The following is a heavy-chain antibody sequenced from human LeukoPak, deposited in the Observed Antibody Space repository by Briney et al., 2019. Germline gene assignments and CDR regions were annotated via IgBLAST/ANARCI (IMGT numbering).Heavy chain of an antibody. CDR1: GGTFSSYA. CDR3: ARDRGQKLRYFDWLSD. D-gene: IGHD3-9*01. J-gene: IGHJ4*02. V-gene: IGHV1-69*13. CDR2: IIPIFGTA. Sequence: ASVKVSCKASGGTFSSYAISWVRQAPGQGLEWMGGIIPIFGTANYAQKFQGRVTITADESTSTAYMELSSLRSEDTAVYYCARDRGQKLRYFDWLSDRGQGTLVTVSS.